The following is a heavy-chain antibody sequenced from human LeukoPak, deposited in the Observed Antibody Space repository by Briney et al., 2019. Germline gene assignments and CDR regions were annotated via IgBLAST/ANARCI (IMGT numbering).Heavy chain of an antibody. CDR1: GFTLSSYW. J-gene: IGHJ4*02. D-gene: IGHD6-13*01. CDR3: ARDIAAAGLFFDY. CDR2: IKYDGSER. Sequence: GGSLRLSCAASGFTLSSYWMTWVRQAPGKGLEWVANIKYDGSERDYVDSVKGRFTISRDNAKNSLYLQMNSLRAEDTAIYYCARDIAAAGLFFDYWGQGTLVTVS. V-gene: IGHV3-7*01.